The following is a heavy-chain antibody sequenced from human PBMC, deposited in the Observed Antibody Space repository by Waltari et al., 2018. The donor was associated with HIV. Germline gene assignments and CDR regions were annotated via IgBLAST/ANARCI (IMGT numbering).Heavy chain of an antibody. V-gene: IGHV3-30*18. Sequence: QVHLVESGGGVVQPGRSLGLSCAASGFTFRSYAMHWVRQAPGKGLEWVAVISYHGDDKYYADSVKGRFTISRDNSKNTLYLQMNSLRAEDTAVYYCAKGASGWSPGYWGQGTLVTVSS. CDR3: AKGASGWSPGY. CDR1: GFTFRSYA. J-gene: IGHJ4*02. D-gene: IGHD6-19*01. CDR2: ISYHGDDK.